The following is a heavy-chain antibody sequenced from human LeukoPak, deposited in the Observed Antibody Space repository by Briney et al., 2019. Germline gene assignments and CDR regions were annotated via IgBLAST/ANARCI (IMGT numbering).Heavy chain of an antibody. Sequence: SETLSLTCAVYGESFIGYYWSRIRQPPGKGLEWIGEINHSGSTNYNPSLKSRVTISVDTSKNQFSLKLSSVTAADTAVYYCARGGYRPFDYWGQGTLVTVSS. CDR2: INHSGST. CDR3: ARGGYRPFDY. V-gene: IGHV4-34*01. D-gene: IGHD2-15*01. J-gene: IGHJ4*02. CDR1: GESFIGYY.